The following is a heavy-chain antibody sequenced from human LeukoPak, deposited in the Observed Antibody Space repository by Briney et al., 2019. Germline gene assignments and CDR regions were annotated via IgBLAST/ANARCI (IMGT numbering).Heavy chain of an antibody. CDR3: AISRRQLPTFDY. D-gene: IGHD2-2*01. J-gene: IGHJ4*02. CDR1: GFTFSSYW. Sequence: PGGSLRLSCAASGFTFSSYWMSWVRQAPGKGLEWVANIKQDGSEKYYVDSVKGRFTISRDNARNSLYLQMNSLRAEDTAVYYCAISRRQLPTFDYWGQGTLVTVSS. V-gene: IGHV3-7*01. CDR2: IKQDGSEK.